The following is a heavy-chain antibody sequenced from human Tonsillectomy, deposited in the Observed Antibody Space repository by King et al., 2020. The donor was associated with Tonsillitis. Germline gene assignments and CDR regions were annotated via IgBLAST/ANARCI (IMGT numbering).Heavy chain of an antibody. D-gene: IGHD4-17*01. CDR3: ARRHGDALYYYSGMDV. J-gene: IGHJ6*02. Sequence: VQLQESGPGLVKPSETLSLTCTVSGGSISSYYWSWIRQPPGKGLEWIGYIYYSGSTNYNPSLRSRVTISVDTSKNQFSLKLSSVTAADTAVYYCARRHGDALYYYSGMDVWGQGTTVTVSS. V-gene: IGHV4-59*08. CDR2: IYYSGST. CDR1: GGSISSYY.